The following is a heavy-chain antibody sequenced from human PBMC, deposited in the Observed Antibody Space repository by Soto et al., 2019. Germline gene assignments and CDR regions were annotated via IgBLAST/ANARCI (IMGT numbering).Heavy chain of an antibody. CDR2: INGGNGNT. J-gene: IGHJ4*02. CDR1: GYTFTSYV. V-gene: IGHV1-3*01. CDR3: ATGFSYYFDY. Sequence: GASVKLSCKASGYTFTSYVMHWVRQAPGQRLEWMAWINGGNGNTKYSQKFQGRVTITRDTSASTAYMELSSLRSEDTAVYYCATGFSYYFDYWGQGTLVTVSS. D-gene: IGHD7-27*01.